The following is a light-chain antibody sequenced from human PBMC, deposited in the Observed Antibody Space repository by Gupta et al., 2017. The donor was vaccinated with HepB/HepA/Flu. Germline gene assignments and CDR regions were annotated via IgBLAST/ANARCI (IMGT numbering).Light chain of an antibody. Sequence: DIQMPQSPSTLSASVGDRVTITCRASQSISSWLAWYQQKPGKAPKLLIYKASSLESGVPSRFSGSGSGTEFTLTISGLQPDDFATYYCQQYNSYGKWTFGQGTKVEIK. CDR3: QQYNSYGKWT. V-gene: IGKV1-5*03. CDR2: KAS. J-gene: IGKJ1*01. CDR1: QSISSW.